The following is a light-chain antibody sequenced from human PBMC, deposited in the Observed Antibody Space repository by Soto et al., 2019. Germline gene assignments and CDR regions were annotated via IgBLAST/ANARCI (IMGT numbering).Light chain of an antibody. J-gene: IGLJ1*01. V-gene: IGLV2-14*01. CDR1: SSDVGGYNF. Sequence: QSVLAQPASVSGSPGQSITISCTGTSSDVGGYNFVSWYQQYPGTAPKVVIYEVNNRPSGVSDRFSGSKSGNTASLTISGLQAEDEADYYCSSYTTSSTLVFGTGTKVTV. CDR3: SSYTTSSTLV. CDR2: EVN.